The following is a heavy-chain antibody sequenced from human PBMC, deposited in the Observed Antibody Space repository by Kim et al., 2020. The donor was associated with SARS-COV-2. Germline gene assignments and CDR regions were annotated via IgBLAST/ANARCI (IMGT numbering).Heavy chain of an antibody. J-gene: IGHJ4*02. CDR2: ISYDGKDE. CDR3: VRDYCSGASCHRGFDY. V-gene: IGHV3-30*04. CDR1: GLTFSSHS. D-gene: IGHD2-8*02. Sequence: GGSLRLSCAASGLTFSSHSMHWVRQAPGKGLEWVAVISYDGKDENHADSVKGRFTISRDNSQNTLYLQMNSLRIEDTAVYYCVRDYCSGASCHRGFDYWGQGTLVTVSS.